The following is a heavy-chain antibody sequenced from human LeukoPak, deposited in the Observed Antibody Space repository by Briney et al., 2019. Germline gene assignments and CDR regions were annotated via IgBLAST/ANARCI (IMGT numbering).Heavy chain of an antibody. J-gene: IGHJ5*02. Sequence: ASVKVSCKASDYTCTSYGMSWVRQAPGQGLEWMGWISAYNGNTNYAQKLQGRVTMTTDTSTSTAYMELRSLRSDDTAVYYCARDRGRYSSSSWFDPWGQGTLVTVSS. CDR2: ISAYNGNT. D-gene: IGHD6-6*01. CDR3: ARDRGRYSSSSWFDP. V-gene: IGHV1-18*01. CDR1: DYTCTSYG.